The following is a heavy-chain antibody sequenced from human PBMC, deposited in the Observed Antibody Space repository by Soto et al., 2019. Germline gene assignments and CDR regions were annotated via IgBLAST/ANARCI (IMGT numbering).Heavy chain of an antibody. Sequence: PGESLKISCKGSGYSFTSYWIGWVRQMPGKGLEWMGIIYPGDSDTRYSPSFQGQVTISADKSISTAYLQWNSLKASDTAMYYCARLNAVVMVAGTPWGWFDPWGRGTLVTVSS. D-gene: IGHD2-15*01. CDR1: GYSFTSYW. CDR3: ARLNAVVMVAGTPWGWFDP. J-gene: IGHJ5*02. CDR2: IYPGDSDT. V-gene: IGHV5-51*01.